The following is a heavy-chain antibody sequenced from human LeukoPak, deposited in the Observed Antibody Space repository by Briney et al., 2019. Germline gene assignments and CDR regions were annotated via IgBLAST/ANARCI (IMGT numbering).Heavy chain of an antibody. V-gene: IGHV3-7*01. Sequence: TGGSLRLSCAVSGFIFSSYRMNWVRQAPGKGLEWVASIKQDGSEKYYVDSVKGRFTISRDNAKNSLSLQMNGLRPEDTAAYYCARGSSSAFDIWGQGTMVTVSS. CDR3: ARGSSSAFDI. J-gene: IGHJ3*02. CDR1: GFIFSSYR. D-gene: IGHD6-6*01. CDR2: IKQDGSEK.